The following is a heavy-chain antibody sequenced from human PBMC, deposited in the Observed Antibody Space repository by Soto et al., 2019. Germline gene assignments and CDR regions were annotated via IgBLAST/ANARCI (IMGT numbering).Heavy chain of an antibody. CDR2: ISSSSTYR. CDR3: AGVVDYYDPYHYYGMDV. Sequence: EEQLVESGGGLVKPGGSLRLSCAASGFTFSSYSMNWVRQAPGKGLEWVSSISSSSTYRYYADSVKGRFTISRDNAKNSLYLQMNSLRAEDTAVYYCAGVVDYYDPYHYYGMDVGGQGTTVTVSS. D-gene: IGHD3-22*01. J-gene: IGHJ6*02. V-gene: IGHV3-21*01. CDR1: GFTFSSYS.